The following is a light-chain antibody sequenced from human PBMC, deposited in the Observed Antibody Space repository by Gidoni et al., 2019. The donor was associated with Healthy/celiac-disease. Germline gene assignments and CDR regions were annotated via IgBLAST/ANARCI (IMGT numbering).Light chain of an antibody. CDR3: QQSYSTPPGFT. CDR2: AAS. V-gene: IGKV1-39*01. CDR1: QSISSY. J-gene: IGKJ3*01. Sequence: IQMTQSPSSLSASVGDGVTITCRASQSISSYLNWYQQKPGKAPKLLIYAASSLQSGVPSRFSGSGSGTDFTLTISSLQPEDFATYYCQQSYSTPPGFTFGPGTKVDIK.